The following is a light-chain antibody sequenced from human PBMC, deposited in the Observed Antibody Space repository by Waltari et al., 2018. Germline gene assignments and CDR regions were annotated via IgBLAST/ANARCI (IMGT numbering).Light chain of an antibody. Sequence: QSALTQPPSASGSPGQSVTISCTGTSSNVGAYNYVSWYQQHPGKAPNLLIYGVTKRPSGVPDRFSVSKSGNTASLTVSGLQAEDEADYYCSSYADNTWIFGGGTKLTVL. CDR2: GVT. J-gene: IGLJ2*01. V-gene: IGLV2-8*01. CDR3: SSYADNTWI. CDR1: SSNVGAYNY.